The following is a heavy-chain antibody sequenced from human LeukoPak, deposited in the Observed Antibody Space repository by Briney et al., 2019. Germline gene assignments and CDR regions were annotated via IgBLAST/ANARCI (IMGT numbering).Heavy chain of an antibody. D-gene: IGHD2-2*01. J-gene: IGHJ5*02. CDR3: ARKNGHCSSTSCYVFWTQPAGWFDP. CDR1: GGSISSHY. CDR2: IYYSGST. V-gene: IGHV4-59*11. Sequence: PSETLSLTCTVSGGSISSHYWSWIRQPPGKGLEWIGYIYYSGSTNYNPSLKSRVTISVDTSKNQFSLKLSSVTAADTAVYYCARKNGHCSSTSCYVFWTQPAGWFDPWGQGTLVTVSS.